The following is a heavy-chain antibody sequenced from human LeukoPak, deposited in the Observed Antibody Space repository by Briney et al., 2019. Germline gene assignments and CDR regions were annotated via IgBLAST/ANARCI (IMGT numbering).Heavy chain of an antibody. V-gene: IGHV1-2*02. CDR2: INPNTGAT. CDR3: AREGTPSSLYYFDY. CDR1: GYTFTGYY. Sequence: ASVKVSCKASGYTFTGYYMHWVRQAPGQGLEWMGWINPNTGATNYAQKFQGRVTMTTDTSISTAYMELSRLRSDDTAVYYCAREGTPSSLYYFDYWGQGTLVTVSS. J-gene: IGHJ4*02.